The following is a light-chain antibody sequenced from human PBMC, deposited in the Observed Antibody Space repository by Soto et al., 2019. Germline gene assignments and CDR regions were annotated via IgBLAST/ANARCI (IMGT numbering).Light chain of an antibody. CDR1: QSVSSSY. Sequence: IVLTQSPGTLSFSPRERATLSCRASQSVSSSYLAWYQQKPGQAPRLLIYGASSRATGIPDRFSGSGSGTDFTLTISRLEAEDFAVYYCQQYGSSSWTFGQGSKV. J-gene: IGKJ1*01. CDR2: GAS. V-gene: IGKV3-20*01. CDR3: QQYGSSSWT.